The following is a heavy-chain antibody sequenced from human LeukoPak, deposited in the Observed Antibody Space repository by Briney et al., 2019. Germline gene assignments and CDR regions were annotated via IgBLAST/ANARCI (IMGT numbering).Heavy chain of an antibody. D-gene: IGHD4-17*01. J-gene: IGHJ4*02. CDR1: GLTFSNAY. CDR3: TTLFHDYGDYAFDY. V-gene: IGHV3-15*01. CDR2: IKSKTDGGTT. Sequence: GGSLRLSCAASGLTFSNAYMSWVRQAPGKGLEWVGRIKSKTDGGTTDYAAPVKGRFTISRDDSKNTLYLRMNSLKTEDTAVYYCTTLFHDYGDYAFDYWGQGTLVTVSS.